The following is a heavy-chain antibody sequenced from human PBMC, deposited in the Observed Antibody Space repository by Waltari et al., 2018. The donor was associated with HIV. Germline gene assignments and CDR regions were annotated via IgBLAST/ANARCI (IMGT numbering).Heavy chain of an antibody. CDR3: ARALPRGRWLQFTGWGSAFDI. CDR2: IIPIFGTA. J-gene: IGHJ3*02. CDR1: GGTFSSYA. V-gene: IGHV1-69*01. D-gene: IGHD5-12*01. Sequence: QVQLVQSGAEVKKPGSSVKVSCKASGGTFSSYAISWVRQAPGQGLEWMGGIIPIFGTANYAQKFQGRVTITADESTSTAYMELSSLRSEDTAVYYCARALPRGRWLQFTGWGSAFDIWGQGTMVTVSS.